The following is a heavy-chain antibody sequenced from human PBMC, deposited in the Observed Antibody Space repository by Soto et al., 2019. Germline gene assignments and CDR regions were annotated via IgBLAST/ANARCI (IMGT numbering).Heavy chain of an antibody. J-gene: IGHJ3*02. CDR3: ARVTAAGTTAFDI. CDR1: GGTFSSYA. V-gene: IGHV1-69*06. D-gene: IGHD6-13*01. CDR2: IIPIFGTA. Sequence: SVKGSCKASGGTFSSYAISWVRQAPGQGLEWMGGIIPIFGTANYAQKFQGRVTITADKSTSTAYMELSSLRSEDKAVYYCARVTAAGTTAFDIWGQGTMVTV.